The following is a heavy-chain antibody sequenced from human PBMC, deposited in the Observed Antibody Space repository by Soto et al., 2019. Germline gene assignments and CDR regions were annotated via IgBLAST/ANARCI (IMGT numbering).Heavy chain of an antibody. J-gene: IGHJ2*01. D-gene: IGHD2-2*01. CDR2: IIPIFGTA. CDR3: ARGPHQYCSSTSCENWYFDL. CDR1: GGTFSSYA. V-gene: IGHV1-69*01. Sequence: QVQLVQSGAEVKKPGSSVKVSCKASGGTFSSYAISWVRQAPGQGLEWMGGIIPIFGTANYAQKFQGRVTITADESTSTAYMELRSLRSEDTAVYYCARGPHQYCSSTSCENWYFDLWGRGTLVTVSS.